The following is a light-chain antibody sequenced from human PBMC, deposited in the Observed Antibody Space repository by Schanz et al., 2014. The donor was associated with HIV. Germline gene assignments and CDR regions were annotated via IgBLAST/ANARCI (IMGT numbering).Light chain of an antibody. CDR2: GAS. CDR3: QQYNNWPRT. Sequence: IVMTQSPATLSVSPGERVTLSCRASQSVSSNLAWYQQKPGQAPRLLVYGASTRATGIPARFSGSGSGTEFTITISSLQSEDFAVYYCQQYNNWPRTFGQGTKVEIK. V-gene: IGKV3-15*01. CDR1: QSVSSN. J-gene: IGKJ1*01.